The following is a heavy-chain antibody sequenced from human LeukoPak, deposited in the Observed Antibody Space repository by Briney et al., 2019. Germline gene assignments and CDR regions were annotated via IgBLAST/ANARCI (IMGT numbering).Heavy chain of an antibody. Sequence: SETLSLTCAVYGGSFSGYYWSWIRQPPGKGLEWIGEINHSGSTNYNPSLKSRVTISVDPSKNQFSLKLSSVTAADTAVSYCARVPLSGYRDGYVPRTGGSPPRYFDYWGQGTLVTVSS. V-gene: IGHV4-34*01. D-gene: IGHD5-18*01. CDR2: INHSGST. CDR1: GGSFSGYY. CDR3: ARVPLSGYRDGYVPRTGGSPPRYFDY. J-gene: IGHJ4*02.